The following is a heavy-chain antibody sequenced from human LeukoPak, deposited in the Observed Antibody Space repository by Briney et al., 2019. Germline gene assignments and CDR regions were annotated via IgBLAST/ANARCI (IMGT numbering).Heavy chain of an antibody. Sequence: GGSLRLSCAASGFTFNSYWMSWVRQAPGKGLEWVAVIWYDGSNKFYADSVKGRFTISRDNSKNTLYLQMNSLRAEDTAVYYCARDYYGSGTNYYYYGMDVWGQGTTVTVSS. CDR3: ARDYYGSGTNYYYYGMDV. V-gene: IGHV3-33*08. D-gene: IGHD3-10*01. CDR1: GFTFNSYW. J-gene: IGHJ6*02. CDR2: IWYDGSNK.